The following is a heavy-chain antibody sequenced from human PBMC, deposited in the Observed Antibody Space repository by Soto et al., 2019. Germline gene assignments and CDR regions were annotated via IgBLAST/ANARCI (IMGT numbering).Heavy chain of an antibody. Sequence: GGSLRLSCAASGFTFSSYAMSWVRQAPGKGLEWVSAISGSGGSTYYADSVKGRFTISRDNSKNTLYLQMNSLRAEDTAVYYCAKDQGYHDILTGYAGPLEWGQGTLVTVSS. J-gene: IGHJ4*02. CDR3: AKDQGYHDILTGYAGPLE. CDR2: ISGSGGST. CDR1: GFTFSSYA. D-gene: IGHD3-9*01. V-gene: IGHV3-23*01.